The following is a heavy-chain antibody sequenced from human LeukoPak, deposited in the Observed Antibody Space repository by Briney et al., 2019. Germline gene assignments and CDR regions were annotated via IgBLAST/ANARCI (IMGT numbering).Heavy chain of an antibody. D-gene: IGHD1-26*01. CDR3: ARDPYSGNYGAYYYYYMDV. CDR2: IRQDVNLQ. Sequence: TGGSLRLSCVGSGFTFSSYWMTWVRQAPGKGLEWVATIRQDVNLQSYVDSVKGRFTISSDNAKNSLYLQMDSLRVEDTAEYYCARDPYSGNYGAYYYYYMDVWGKGTTVTVSS. CDR1: GFTFSSYW. J-gene: IGHJ6*03. V-gene: IGHV3-7*01.